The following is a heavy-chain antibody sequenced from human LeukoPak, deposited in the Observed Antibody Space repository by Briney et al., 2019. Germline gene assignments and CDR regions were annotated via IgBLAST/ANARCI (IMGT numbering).Heavy chain of an antibody. Sequence: GGSLRLSCAASEFTYGMNWVRQAPGKGLECVSAISSSGSNTYYADSVKGRFTISRDNSKNTLYLQMNSLRAEDTAVYYCAKRNYYDSSGYPSWGQGTLVTVSS. CDR2: ISSSGSNT. D-gene: IGHD3-22*01. J-gene: IGHJ5*02. CDR3: AKRNYYDSSGYPS. V-gene: IGHV3-23*01. CDR1: EFTYG.